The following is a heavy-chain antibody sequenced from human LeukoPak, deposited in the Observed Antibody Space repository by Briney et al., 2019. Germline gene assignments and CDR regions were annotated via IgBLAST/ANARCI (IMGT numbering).Heavy chain of an antibody. V-gene: IGHV3-48*03. CDR2: ISSSGSTI. CDR3: AKVRSEGIGQPLVFDS. CDR1: GFTFSSYE. D-gene: IGHD4-17*01. Sequence: PGGSLRLSCAASGFTFSSYEMNWVRQAPGKGLEWVSYISSSGSTIYYADSVKGRFTISRDNAKNSLYLQMNSLRVEDTAIYYCAKVRSEGIGQPLVFDSWGQGTLVTVSS. J-gene: IGHJ4*02.